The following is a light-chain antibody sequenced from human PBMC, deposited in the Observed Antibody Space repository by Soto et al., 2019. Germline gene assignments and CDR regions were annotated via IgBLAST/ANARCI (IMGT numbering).Light chain of an antibody. J-gene: IGKJ1*01. CDR1: QSISTY. CDR2: AAS. V-gene: IGKV1-39*01. CDR3: LQHNSYPWT. Sequence: DIQMTQSPSSLSASVGDRVTITCRASQSISTYLNWYQQKPGKAPKLLIYAASILQSGVPSRFSGSGSGTDFILTITSLQPEDFATYYCLQHNSYPWTFGQGTKVDIK.